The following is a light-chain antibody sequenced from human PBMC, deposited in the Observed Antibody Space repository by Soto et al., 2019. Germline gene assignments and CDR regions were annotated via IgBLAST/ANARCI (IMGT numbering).Light chain of an antibody. Sequence: DIQMTQSPSSLSASVGDRVTITCQASQDISHHLAWYQRKPGKAPKLLIYDAFNLETGVPSRFSGRGSGTDFTFTISSLQPEDIATYYCQQYDSLPRTFGQGTKVEIK. V-gene: IGKV1-33*01. CDR1: QDISHH. CDR3: QQYDSLPRT. CDR2: DAF. J-gene: IGKJ1*01.